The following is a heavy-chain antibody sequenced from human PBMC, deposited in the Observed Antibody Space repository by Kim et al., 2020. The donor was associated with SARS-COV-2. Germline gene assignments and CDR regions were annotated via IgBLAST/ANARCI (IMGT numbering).Heavy chain of an antibody. CDR2: IYYSGST. CDR1: GCSISSSTYY. Sequence: SETLSLTCTVSGCSISSSTYYWGWIRQPPGKGLEWIGTIYYSGSTYYNPSLKSRVTISVDTSKNQFSLKLSSVTAADTAVYYCARDVDGYSYGYHWFDPWGQGTLVTVSS. CDR3: ARDVDGYSYGYHWFDP. D-gene: IGHD5-18*01. J-gene: IGHJ5*02. V-gene: IGHV4-39*07.